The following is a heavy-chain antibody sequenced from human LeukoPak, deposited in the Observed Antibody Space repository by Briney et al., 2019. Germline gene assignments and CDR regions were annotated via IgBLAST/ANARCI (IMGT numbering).Heavy chain of an antibody. CDR3: AKDRGSGTYNSYGMDV. CDR1: GFTFSSYG. CDR2: ISNDGSNT. J-gene: IGHJ6*02. V-gene: IGHV3-30*18. D-gene: IGHD5-12*01. Sequence: GGSLRLSCAASGFTFSSYGMQWVRQAPGKGLEWVALISNDGSNTYYEDSVKGRFTISRDNSKNTLYLQMDSLRAEDTAVYYCAKDRGSGTYNSYGMDVWGQGTTVTVPS.